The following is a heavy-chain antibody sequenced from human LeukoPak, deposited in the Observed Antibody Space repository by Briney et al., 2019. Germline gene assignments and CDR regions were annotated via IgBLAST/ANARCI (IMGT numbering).Heavy chain of an antibody. D-gene: IGHD5-18*01. CDR3: ARQSGYSYGYAFDY. J-gene: IGHJ4*02. CDR2: IYYSGST. Sequence: SETLSLTCTVSGGSISSYYWSWIRQPPGKGLEWIGYIYYSGSTNYNPSLKSRVTISVDTSKNQVSLKLSSVTAADTAVYYCARQSGYSYGYAFDYWGQGILVTVSS. V-gene: IGHV4-59*01. CDR1: GGSISSYY.